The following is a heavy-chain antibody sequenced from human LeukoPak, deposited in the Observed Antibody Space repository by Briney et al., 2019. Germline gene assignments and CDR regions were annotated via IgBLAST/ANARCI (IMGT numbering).Heavy chain of an antibody. CDR1: GFTFSSYW. CDR3: ARAYDFWSLDAFDI. J-gene: IGHJ3*02. CDR2: IKQDGSEK. Sequence: PGGSLRLSCAASGFTFSSYWMSWLRQAPGKGLEWVANIKQDGSEKYYVDSVKGRFTISRDNAKNSLYLQMNSLRAEDTAVYYCARAYDFWSLDAFDIWGQGTMVTVSS. V-gene: IGHV3-7*01. D-gene: IGHD3-3*01.